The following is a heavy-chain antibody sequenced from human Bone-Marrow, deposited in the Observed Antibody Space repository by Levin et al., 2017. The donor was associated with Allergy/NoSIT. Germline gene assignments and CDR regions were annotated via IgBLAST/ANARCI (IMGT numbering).Heavy chain of an antibody. CDR2: ITGSGGST. J-gene: IGHJ4*02. V-gene: IGHV3-23*01. Sequence: GASVKVSCAASGFTFSNYGMSWVRQAPGKGLEWLSGITGSGGSTFYADSVKGRFTISRDNSKNTLYLQMNSLRAEDTAVYYCAKDGSLNYYGSGTPNFAYWGQGTLVTVSS. D-gene: IGHD3-10*01. CDR3: AKDGSLNYYGSGTPNFAY. CDR1: GFTFSNYG.